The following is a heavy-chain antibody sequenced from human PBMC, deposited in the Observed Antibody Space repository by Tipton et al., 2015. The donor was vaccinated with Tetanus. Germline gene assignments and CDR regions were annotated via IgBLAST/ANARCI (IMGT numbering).Heavy chain of an antibody. CDR3: ARDRGQQFVSDWFDP. D-gene: IGHD6-6*01. CDR2: IYQRGST. J-gene: IGHJ5*02. V-gene: IGHV4-30-2*01. Sequence: GLVKPSQTLSLTCTVSGGSINSPDYSWGWIRQPPGKGLEWIGYIYQRGSTSYNPSLATRVTKTADKSKNQFSLNLRSVTAADTAVYYCARDRGQQFVSDWFDPWGQGTLVTVSS. CDR1: GGSINSPDYS.